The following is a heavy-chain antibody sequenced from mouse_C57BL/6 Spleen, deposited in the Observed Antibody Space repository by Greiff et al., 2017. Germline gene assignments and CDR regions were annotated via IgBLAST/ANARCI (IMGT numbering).Heavy chain of an antibody. Sequence: QVQLQQPGAELVRPGSSVKLSCKASGYTFTSYWMDWVKQRPGQGLEWIGNIYPSDSETHYNQKFKDKATLTVDKSSSTAYMQLSSLTSEDSAVYYCARGGLRRFDYWGQGTTRTVSS. CDR2: IYPSDSET. D-gene: IGHD2-4*01. CDR1: GYTFTSYW. J-gene: IGHJ2*01. CDR3: ARGGLRRFDY. V-gene: IGHV1-61*01.